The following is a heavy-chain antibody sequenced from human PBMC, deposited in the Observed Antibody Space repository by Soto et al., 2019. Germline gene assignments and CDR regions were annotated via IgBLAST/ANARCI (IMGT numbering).Heavy chain of an antibody. D-gene: IGHD6-6*01. Sequence: LSLTCTVSGGSISSDDYYWSWIRQPPGKGLEWIGYIYYSGRTAYNPSLKSRLIISIDTSKNQFSLNLSSMSATDTAVYYCARELSNSPDYFDFSGQGTLVTVSS. CDR1: GGSISSDDYY. CDR3: ARELSNSPDYFDF. CDR2: IYYSGRT. V-gene: IGHV4-30-4*01. J-gene: IGHJ4*02.